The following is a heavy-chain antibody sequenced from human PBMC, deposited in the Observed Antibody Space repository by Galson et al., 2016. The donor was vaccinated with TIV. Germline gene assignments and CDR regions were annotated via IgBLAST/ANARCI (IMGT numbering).Heavy chain of an antibody. J-gene: IGHJ3*02. Sequence: SLRLSCAVSGFSFSSYTMIWVRQAPRKGLEWVASISTTSNYIYYADSLKGRFTISRDNAEDSLYLQINNLKAEDTALYYCARRGNYLSDAFDIWGQGTMVTVSS. V-gene: IGHV3-21*06. CDR1: GFSFSSYT. CDR3: ARRGNYLSDAFDI. D-gene: IGHD1-7*01. CDR2: ISTTSNYI.